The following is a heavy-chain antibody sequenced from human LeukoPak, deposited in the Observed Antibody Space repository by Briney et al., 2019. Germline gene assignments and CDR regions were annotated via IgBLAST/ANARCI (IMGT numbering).Heavy chain of an antibody. J-gene: IGHJ4*02. CDR2: ISPKSDDT. CDR3: ARGGFDY. CDR1: GYTFTDYY. V-gene: IGHV1-2*02. Sequence: ASVKVSCKASGYTFTDYYIHWVRQAPGQGLEWMGWISPKSDDTNYAQKFQGRVNMTRDTSIRTAYMELSSLRSDDTAISYCARGGFDYWGQGTLVTVSS.